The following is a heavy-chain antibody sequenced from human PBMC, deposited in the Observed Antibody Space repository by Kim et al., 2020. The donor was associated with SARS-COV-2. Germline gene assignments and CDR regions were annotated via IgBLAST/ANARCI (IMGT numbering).Heavy chain of an antibody. Sequence: GGSLRLSCAASGFTFSSYSMNWVRQAPGKGLEWVSSISSSSSYIYYADSVKGRFTISRDNAKNSLYLQMNSLRAEDTAVYYCARERGSLLRYFTPINYYYYYMDVWGKGTTVTASS. V-gene: IGHV3-21*01. CDR3: ARERGSLLRYFTPINYYYYYMDV. CDR2: ISSSSSYI. D-gene: IGHD3-9*01. CDR1: GFTFSSYS. J-gene: IGHJ6*03.